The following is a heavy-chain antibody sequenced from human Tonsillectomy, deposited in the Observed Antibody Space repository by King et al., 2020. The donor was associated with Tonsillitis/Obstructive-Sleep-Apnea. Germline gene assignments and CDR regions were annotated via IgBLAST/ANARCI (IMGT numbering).Heavy chain of an antibody. J-gene: IGHJ6*02. D-gene: IGHD6-13*01. Sequence: VQLVESGGGLVQPGGSLRLSCAASGFTFSSYAMNWVRQAPGKGLEWVSAISGSGGSTYYADSVKGRFTISRDNSKNTLYLQMNSLRVEDTAVYYCAKATIVSRSWYYGMDVWGQGTTVTVSS. V-gene: IGHV3-23*04. CDR2: ISGSGGST. CDR1: GFTFSSYA. CDR3: AKATIVSRSWYYGMDV.